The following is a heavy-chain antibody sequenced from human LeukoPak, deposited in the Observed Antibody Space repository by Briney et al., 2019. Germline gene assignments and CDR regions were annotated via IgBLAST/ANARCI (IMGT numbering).Heavy chain of an antibody. CDR3: ARRRLGSGFDH. D-gene: IGHD3-10*01. Sequence: GGSLRLSCAASGFIYDNYAMGWVRQAPGKGLEWVSFITTSGETTYYADSVRGRLTASRDNSKNTLSLQMNTLRGDDTAKYYCARRRLGSGFDHWGQGILVTVSS. CDR1: GFIYDNYA. J-gene: IGHJ4*02. CDR2: ITTSGETT. V-gene: IGHV3-23*01.